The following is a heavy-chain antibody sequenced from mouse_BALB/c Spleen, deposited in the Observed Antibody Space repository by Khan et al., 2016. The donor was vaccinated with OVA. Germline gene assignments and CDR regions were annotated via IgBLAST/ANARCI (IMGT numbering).Heavy chain of an antibody. CDR1: GYTFTNYV. V-gene: IGHV1S136*01. D-gene: IGHD4-1*01. J-gene: IGHJ2*01. Sequence: VRLQQSGPELVKPGASVKMSCKASGYTFTNYVLHWVKQKPGQGLEWIGYINPYNGGTKYNEKFKVKAILASDKSSITAYMELSSLTSEDSAVYYCARGNWQSYYFDYWGQGTTLTLSS. CDR3: ARGNWQSYYFDY. CDR2: INPYNGGT.